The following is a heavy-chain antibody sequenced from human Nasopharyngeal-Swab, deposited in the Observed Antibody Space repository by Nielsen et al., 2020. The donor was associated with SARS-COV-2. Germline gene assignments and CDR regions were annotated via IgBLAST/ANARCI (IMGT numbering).Heavy chain of an antibody. CDR1: GYTFTSYY. CDR2: INPSGGST. V-gene: IGHV1-46*01. D-gene: IGHD5-18*01. Sequence: ASVKVSCKASGYTFTSYYMHWVRQAPGQGLEWMGIINPSGGSTSYAQKFQGRVTMTRDTSTSTVYMELSSLRSEDTAVYYCARLARGYSYGYPSYYGMDVWGQGTTVTVSS. CDR3: ARLARGYSYGYPSYYGMDV. J-gene: IGHJ6*02.